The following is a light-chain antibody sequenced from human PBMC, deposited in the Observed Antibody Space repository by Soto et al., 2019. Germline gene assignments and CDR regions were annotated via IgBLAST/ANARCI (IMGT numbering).Light chain of an antibody. CDR1: EGISNN. J-gene: IGKJ1*01. CDR3: QKYDSAPLT. Sequence: DIQMTQSPSSLSASVGDRVTITCRASEGISNNLAWYQQKPGKVPKLLIYGASTLQSGVPSRFSGSRSGTDFTLTISSLQPEDVATYYCQKYDSAPLTFGQGTKVDFK. CDR2: GAS. V-gene: IGKV1-27*01.